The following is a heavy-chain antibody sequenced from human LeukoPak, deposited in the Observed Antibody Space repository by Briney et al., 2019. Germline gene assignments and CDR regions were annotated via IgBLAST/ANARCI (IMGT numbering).Heavy chain of an antibody. D-gene: IGHD3-10*02. V-gene: IGHV3-48*03. CDR3: AELGITMIGGV. Sequence: GSLRLSCAASGFTFSSYEMNWVRQAPGKGLEWVSYISSSGSTIYYADSVKGRFTIYRDNDKNSLYLQMNSLRAEDTAVYYCAELGITMIGGVWGKGTTVTISS. CDR1: GFTFSSYE. J-gene: IGHJ6*04. CDR2: ISSSGSTI.